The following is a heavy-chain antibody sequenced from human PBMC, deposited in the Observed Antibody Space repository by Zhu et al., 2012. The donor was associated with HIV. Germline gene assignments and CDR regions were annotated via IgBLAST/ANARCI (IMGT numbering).Heavy chain of an antibody. V-gene: IGHV4-38-2*01. J-gene: IGHJ4*02. CDR1: GYSISSGYY. D-gene: IGHD5-12*01. CDR3: VGAYSGYDCFDY. Sequence: QVQLQESGPGLVKPSETLSLTCAVSGYSISSGYYWGWIRQPPGKGLEWIGSIYHSGSTYYNPSLKSRVTISVDTSKNQFSLKLSSVTAADTAVYYCVGAYSGYDCFDYWGQGTLVTVSS. CDR2: IYHSGST.